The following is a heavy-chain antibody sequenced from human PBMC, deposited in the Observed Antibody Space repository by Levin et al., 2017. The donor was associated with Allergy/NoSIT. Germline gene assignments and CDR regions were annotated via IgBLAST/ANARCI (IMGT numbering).Heavy chain of an antibody. CDR2: VRSETDGWAI. CDR3: VESSGWHTSDYFDY. CDR1: GFTFSNAW. D-gene: IGHD6-19*01. J-gene: IGHJ4*02. V-gene: IGHV3-15*01. Sequence: GGSLRLSCAASGFTFSNAWMSWVRQAPGKGLEWVGRVRSETDGWAIDYAAPVKGRFTISRDDSKNTLYLQMNSLKTEDTAVYYCVESSGWHTSDYFDYWGQGTLVTVSS.